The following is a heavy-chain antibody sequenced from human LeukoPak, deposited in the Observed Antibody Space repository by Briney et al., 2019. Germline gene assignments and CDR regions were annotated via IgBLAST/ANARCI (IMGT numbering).Heavy chain of an antibody. D-gene: IGHD3-16*01. CDR1: GDSVTNDFF. J-gene: IGHJ4*02. V-gene: IGHV4-38-2*02. Sequence: SETLSLTCTVSGDSVTNDFFWGWVRQPPGKELEWVGSFCLGRDTYYRPSLKSRVTISVDTSKNQFSLNLNSVTAADTAVYYCARWASISRQPGGFFDHWGQGTLVTVSS. CDR2: FCLGRDT. CDR3: ARWASISRQPGGFFDH.